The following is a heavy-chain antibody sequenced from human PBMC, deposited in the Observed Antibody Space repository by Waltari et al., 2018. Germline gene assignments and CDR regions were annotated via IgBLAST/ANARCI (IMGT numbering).Heavy chain of an antibody. Sequence: QQQLQQWRAGPLQPSELLSLICAGSVGSFSGYYWCWIRQPRGKGLGWSGDINNSGSTNNNPSLKRRGTVSVDTSKNQFSLTLRAVTAADAAVYYYAASIFGGPNDYWGQGTLVTVSS. CDR2: INNSGST. J-gene: IGHJ4*02. CDR3: AASIFGGPNDY. D-gene: IGHD3-3*01. V-gene: IGHV4-34*05. CDR1: VGSFSGYY.